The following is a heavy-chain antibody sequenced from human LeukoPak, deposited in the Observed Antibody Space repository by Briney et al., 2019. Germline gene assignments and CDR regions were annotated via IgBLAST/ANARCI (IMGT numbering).Heavy chain of an antibody. CDR3: AHSRWGTSVVVTQYYFDY. CDR1: GFSLSTSGVG. CDR2: IYWDDDK. V-gene: IGHV2-5*02. Sequence: ESGPTLVKPTQTLTLTCTFSGFSLSTSGVGVGWIRQPPGKALEWLALIYWDDDKRYSPSLKSRLTITKDTSKNQVVLTMTNMDPVDTATYYCAHSRWGTSVVVTQYYFDYWGQGTLVTVSS. J-gene: IGHJ4*02. D-gene: IGHD2-21*02.